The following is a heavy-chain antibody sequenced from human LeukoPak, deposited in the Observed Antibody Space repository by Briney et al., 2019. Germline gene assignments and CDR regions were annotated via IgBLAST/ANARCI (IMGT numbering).Heavy chain of an antibody. Sequence: ASVNVSCKASGYTFTSYAMNWVRQAPGQGLEWMGWINTNTGNPTYAQGFTGRFVFSLDTSVSTAYLQISSLKAEDTAVYYCARVGQLPQSYYYYGMDVWGQGTTVTVSS. CDR3: ARVGQLPQSYYYYGMDV. D-gene: IGHD2-2*01. CDR2: INTNTGNP. CDR1: GYTFTSYA. V-gene: IGHV7-4-1*02. J-gene: IGHJ6*02.